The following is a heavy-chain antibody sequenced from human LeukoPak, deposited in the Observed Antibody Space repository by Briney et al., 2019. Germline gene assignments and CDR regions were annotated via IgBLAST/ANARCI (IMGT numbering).Heavy chain of an antibody. CDR2: ISAYNGNT. Sequence: GASVKVSCKASGYTFTSYGISWVRQAPGQGLEWMGWISAYNGNTNYAQKLQGRVTMTTDTSTSTAYMELRSLRSDDTAVYYCARVGPDPTCDYVWGSYRYFDYWGQGTLVTVSS. CDR1: GYTFTSYG. CDR3: ARVGPDPTCDYVWGSYRYFDY. D-gene: IGHD3-16*02. J-gene: IGHJ4*02. V-gene: IGHV1-18*04.